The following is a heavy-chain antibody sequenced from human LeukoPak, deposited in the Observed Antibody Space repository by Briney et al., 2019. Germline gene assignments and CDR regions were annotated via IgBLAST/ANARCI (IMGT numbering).Heavy chain of an antibody. D-gene: IGHD3-22*01. J-gene: IGHJ3*02. CDR2: IYYSGST. Sequence: SETLSLTCTVSGGSISSSSYYWGWIRQPPGKGLEWIGSIYYSGSTYYNPSLKSRVTISVDTSKNQFSLKLSSVTAADTAVYYCARRYYDSSGFDAFDIWGQGTMVIVSS. V-gene: IGHV4-39*01. CDR3: ARRYYDSSGFDAFDI. CDR1: GGSISSSSYY.